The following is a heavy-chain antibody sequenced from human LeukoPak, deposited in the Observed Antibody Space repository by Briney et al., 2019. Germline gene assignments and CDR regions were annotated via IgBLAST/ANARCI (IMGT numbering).Heavy chain of an antibody. CDR1: GFTFSSYW. CDR3: ARDSGKYYISWYFDL. D-gene: IGHD1-26*01. Sequence: GESLRLSCAASGFTFSSYWMSWVRQAPGKGLEWVSFISSSGDTIYYADSVKGRFTVSRDNAKNSLYLQVNSLRAEDTAVYYCARDSGKYYISWYFDLWGRGTLVTVSS. CDR2: ISSSGDTI. V-gene: IGHV3-48*03. J-gene: IGHJ2*01.